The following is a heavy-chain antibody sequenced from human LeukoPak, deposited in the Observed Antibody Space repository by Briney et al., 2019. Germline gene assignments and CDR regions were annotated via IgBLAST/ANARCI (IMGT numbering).Heavy chain of an antibody. Sequence: PGGSLRLSCAGSGFTFSAYDLSRVRQAQGQGLEWVAAISRSGSTPYYTASVKGRFTISRDNSKNTLYLQMNSLRAEDTAVYYCAKEGLRLGELSLSSWGQGTLVTVSS. CDR1: GFTFSAYD. D-gene: IGHD3-16*02. V-gene: IGHV3-23*01. CDR2: ISRSGSTP. J-gene: IGHJ4*02. CDR3: AKEGLRLGELSLSS.